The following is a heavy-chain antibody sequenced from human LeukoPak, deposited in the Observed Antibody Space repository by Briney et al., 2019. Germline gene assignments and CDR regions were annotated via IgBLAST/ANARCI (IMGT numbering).Heavy chain of an antibody. CDR2: INPSGGST. D-gene: IGHD2-2*02. Sequence: ASVKVSCKASGYTFTSYYMHWVRQAPGQGLEWMGIINPSGGSTSYAQKFQGRVTMTRDTSTSTVYMELSSLRSEDMAVYYCASDLEKYQLLYAFDYWGQGTLVTDSS. V-gene: IGHV1-46*01. CDR3: ASDLEKYQLLYAFDY. CDR1: GYTFTSYY. J-gene: IGHJ4*02.